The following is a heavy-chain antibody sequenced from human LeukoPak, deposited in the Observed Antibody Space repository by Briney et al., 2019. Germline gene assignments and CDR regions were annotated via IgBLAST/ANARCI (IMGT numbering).Heavy chain of an antibody. CDR3: AKDPHIVATILGDWFAP. Sequence: GGSLRLSCAASGFTFSSYAMSWVRQAPGKGLEWVSAISGSGGSTYYAHSVKVRVTISRDNSKNPLYLKMNRLRAEDTAVYYCAKDPHIVATILGDWFAPWGQGTLVTVSS. CDR1: GFTFSSYA. CDR2: ISGSGGST. J-gene: IGHJ5*02. D-gene: IGHD5-12*01. V-gene: IGHV3-23*01.